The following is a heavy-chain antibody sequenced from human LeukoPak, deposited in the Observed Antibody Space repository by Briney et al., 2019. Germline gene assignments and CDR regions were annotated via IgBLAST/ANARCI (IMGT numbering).Heavy chain of an antibody. Sequence: PSETLSLTCAVYGGSFSGDYWSWIRPSPGKGLGWIAEIHYSGSASYNPSLKSRVTISGDPSKNQVSLRVTSVTAADTAEYYCARGILSGYYFDSWGQGSLVTVSS. CDR1: GGSFSGDY. D-gene: IGHD2-15*01. CDR3: ARGILSGYYFDS. CDR2: IHYSGSA. V-gene: IGHV4-34*01. J-gene: IGHJ4*02.